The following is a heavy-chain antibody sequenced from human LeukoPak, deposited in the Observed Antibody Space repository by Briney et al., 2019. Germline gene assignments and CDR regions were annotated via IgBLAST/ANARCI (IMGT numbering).Heavy chain of an antibody. Sequence: GASVKVSCKASGGTFSSYAISWVRQAPGQGLEWMGRIIPILGIANYAQKFQGRVTITADKSTSTAYMELSSLRSEDTAVYYCASEALGSGSYYNSEPTSREFDYWGQGTLVTVSS. CDR2: IIPILGIA. V-gene: IGHV1-69*04. J-gene: IGHJ4*02. CDR3: ASEALGSGSYYNSEPTSREFDY. D-gene: IGHD3-10*01. CDR1: GGTFSSYA.